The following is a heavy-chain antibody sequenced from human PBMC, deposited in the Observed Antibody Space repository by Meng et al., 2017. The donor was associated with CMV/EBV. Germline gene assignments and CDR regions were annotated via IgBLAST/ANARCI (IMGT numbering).Heavy chain of an antibody. CDR1: GGTFSSYT. D-gene: IGHD3-3*01. V-gene: IGHV1-69*05. CDR2: IIPIFGTA. Sequence: SVKVSCKASGGTFSSYTISWVRQAPGQGLEWMGRIIPIFGTANYAQKFQGRVTITTDESTSTAYMELSSLRSEDTAVYYCASDYDFWSGSALGYWGQGTLVTVSS. J-gene: IGHJ4*02. CDR3: ASDYDFWSGSALGY.